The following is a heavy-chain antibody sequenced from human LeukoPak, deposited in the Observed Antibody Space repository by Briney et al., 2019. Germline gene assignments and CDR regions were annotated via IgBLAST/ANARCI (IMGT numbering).Heavy chain of an antibody. D-gene: IGHD2-15*01. J-gene: IGHJ5*02. CDR1: GGSISSYH. V-gene: IGHV4-59*13. CDR3: ARGGCSGGRCYGFDP. CDR2: IYYSGST. Sequence: SETLSLTCTVSGGSISSYHWSWIRQPPGKGLEWIGYIYYSGSTNYNPSLKSRVTISVDTSKNQFSLKLSSVTAADTVVYYCARGGCSGGRCYGFDPWGQGTLVTVSS.